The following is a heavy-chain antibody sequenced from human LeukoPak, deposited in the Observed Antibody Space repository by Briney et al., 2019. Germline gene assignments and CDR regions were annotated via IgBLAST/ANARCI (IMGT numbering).Heavy chain of an antibody. J-gene: IGHJ6*02. D-gene: IGHD5-18*01. V-gene: IGHV4-4*07. Sequence: SETLSLTCTVSGGSISSYYWSWIRQPAGKGLEWIGRIYTSGSTNYNPSLKSRVIMSVDTSKNQFSLKLSSVTAADTAVYYCARDRVDTAMISSYYYGMDVWGQGTTVTVSS. CDR1: GGSISSYY. CDR3: ARDRVDTAMISSYYYGMDV. CDR2: IYTSGST.